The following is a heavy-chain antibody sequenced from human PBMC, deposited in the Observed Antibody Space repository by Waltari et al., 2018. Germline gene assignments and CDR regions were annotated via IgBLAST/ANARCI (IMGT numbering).Heavy chain of an antibody. CDR3: ARDGKWLRLTYYYYMDV. V-gene: IGHV1-2*06. D-gene: IGHD5-12*01. CDR2: INPNSGGT. Sequence: QVQLVQSGAEVKKPGASVKVSCKASGYTFTGYYMHWVRQAPGQGLEWMGRINPNSGGTNYAQKFQGRVTMTRDTSISTAYMELSRLRSDDTAVYYCARDGKWLRLTYYYYMDVWGKGTTVTVSS. J-gene: IGHJ6*03. CDR1: GYTFTGYY.